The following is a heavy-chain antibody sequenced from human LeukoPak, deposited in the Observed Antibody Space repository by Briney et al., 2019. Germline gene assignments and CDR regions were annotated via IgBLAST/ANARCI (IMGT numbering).Heavy chain of an antibody. V-gene: IGHV3-30-3*01. D-gene: IGHD6-19*01. Sequence: GGSLRLSCAASGFTFSSYAMHWVRQAPGKGLEWVAVISYDGSNKYYADSVKGRFTISRDNSKDTLYLQMNSLRAEDTAVYYCAREDIAVAGTYFDPWGQGTLVTVSS. CDR1: GFTFSSYA. J-gene: IGHJ5*02. CDR3: AREDIAVAGTYFDP. CDR2: ISYDGSNK.